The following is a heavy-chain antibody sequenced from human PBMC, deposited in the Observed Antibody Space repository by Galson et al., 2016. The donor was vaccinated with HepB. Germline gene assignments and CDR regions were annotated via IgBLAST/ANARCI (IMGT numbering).Heavy chain of an antibody. CDR3: ATVGSYTTSSPYYHYYFGMDV. D-gene: IGHD3-10*01. V-gene: IGHV1-24*01. CDR1: GNSLAELF. J-gene: IGHJ6*04. Sequence: SVKVSCKVSGNSLAELFIHWVRLAPGKGLEWMGGFDPEDGETTYAQKFQGRVSMTEDTSTDTGYMELSSLRYDDTAVYYCATVGSYTTSSPYYHYYFGMDVWGKGTTVTVSS. CDR2: FDPEDGET.